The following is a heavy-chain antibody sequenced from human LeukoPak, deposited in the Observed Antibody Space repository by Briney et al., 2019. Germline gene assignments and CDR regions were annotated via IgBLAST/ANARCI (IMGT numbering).Heavy chain of an antibody. D-gene: IGHD3-22*01. J-gene: IGHJ4*02. V-gene: IGHV3-64D*09. CDR3: MTRDSIGY. Sequence: GGSLRLSCSASGFTVSNYAMHWVRQAPGKGLEYVSAIDVIGGGTYYADSVNGRFTIFRDSAKNTLNLQMSSLRAEDTAVYYCMTRDSIGYWGQGTLVTVSS. CDR2: IDVIGGGT. CDR1: GFTVSNYA.